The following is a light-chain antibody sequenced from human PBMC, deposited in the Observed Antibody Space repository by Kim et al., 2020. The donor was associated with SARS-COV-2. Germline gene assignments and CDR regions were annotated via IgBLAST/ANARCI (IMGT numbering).Light chain of an antibody. CDR2: DAS. CDR1: QSIGNW. J-gene: IGKJ2*01. V-gene: IGKV1-5*01. Sequence: SASVGDRVTITCRASQSIGNWLAWYQQKQGKAPKVLIYDASSLKSGVPSRFSGSGSWTDFTLTITSLQPDDFATYYCQQYESYPYTFGQGTKLEI. CDR3: QQYESYPYT.